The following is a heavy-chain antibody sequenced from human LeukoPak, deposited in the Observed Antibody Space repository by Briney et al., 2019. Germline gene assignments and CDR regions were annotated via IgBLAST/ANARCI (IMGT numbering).Heavy chain of an antibody. CDR1: GGSISSTNW. CDR2: VHLNRRT. Sequence: PSETLSLTCGVSGGSISSTNWWTWVRQPPGGGLEWIGEVHLNRRTHYSPSLESRVTMSVDMSENHISLKLTSVTAADTAVYYCAREGGFYRPLDYSGPGTLVIVSS. J-gene: IGHJ4*02. CDR3: AREGGFYRPLDY. D-gene: IGHD2/OR15-2a*01. V-gene: IGHV4-4*02.